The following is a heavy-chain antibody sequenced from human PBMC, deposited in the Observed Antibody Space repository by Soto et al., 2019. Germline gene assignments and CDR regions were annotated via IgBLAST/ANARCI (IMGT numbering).Heavy chain of an antibody. Sequence: QLQLQESGPGLVKPSETLSLTCTVSGGSISSSSYYWGWIRQPPGKGLEWIGSIYYSGSTYYNPSLKSRVTISVDTSKNQFSLKLSSVTAADTAVYYCARQVEQQLAKYNFDYWGQGTLVTVSS. CDR3: ARQVEQQLAKYNFDY. D-gene: IGHD6-13*01. CDR2: IYYSGST. V-gene: IGHV4-39*01. J-gene: IGHJ4*02. CDR1: GGSISSSSYY.